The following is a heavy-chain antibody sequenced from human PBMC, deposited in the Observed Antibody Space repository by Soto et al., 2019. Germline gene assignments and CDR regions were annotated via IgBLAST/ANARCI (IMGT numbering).Heavy chain of an antibody. CDR3: ARDRGYSGYDRRRFDY. CDR2: VYHSGST. V-gene: IGHV4-4*02. J-gene: IGHJ4*02. Sequence: SETLSLTCAVSGGSISSSNLWSWVRQPPGKWLEWIGEVYHSGSTNYNPSLKSRVTISVDKSKNQFSLKLSSVTAADTAVYYCARDRGYSGYDRRRFDYWGQGTLVTVYS. CDR1: GGSISSSNL. D-gene: IGHD5-12*01.